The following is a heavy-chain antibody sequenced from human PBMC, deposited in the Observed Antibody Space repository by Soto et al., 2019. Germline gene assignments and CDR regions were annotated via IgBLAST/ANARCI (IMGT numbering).Heavy chain of an antibody. J-gene: IGHJ5*02. CDR1: GFTFNSYS. V-gene: IGHV3-48*02. D-gene: IGHD6-19*01. Sequence: EVQLVESGGGLVQPGGSLRLSCAASGFTFNSYSMNWVRQAPGKGLEWVSYISSSSTTKYYTDSAKARFTITRDKAKKTLYLQMSSLRDHDSAAYYCALRSRGLENWFAPWGEGTLVNVSS. CDR2: ISSSSTTK. CDR3: ALRSRGLENWFAP.